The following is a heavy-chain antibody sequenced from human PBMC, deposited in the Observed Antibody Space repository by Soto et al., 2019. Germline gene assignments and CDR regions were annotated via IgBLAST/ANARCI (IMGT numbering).Heavy chain of an antibody. V-gene: IGHV4-31*03. CDR3: AREYTYGSNFFDC. CDR1: GGSISSAAYY. CDR2: ISHSGST. D-gene: IGHD5-18*01. Sequence: QVQLQESGPGLVKPSQTLSLTCTVSGGSISSAAYYWSWIRQHPGKDLEWIGYISHSGSTYYTPSLKCRVIISADTSKNQFSLNLNSVTAADTAVYYCAREYTYGSNFFDCWGQGALVTVSS. J-gene: IGHJ4*02.